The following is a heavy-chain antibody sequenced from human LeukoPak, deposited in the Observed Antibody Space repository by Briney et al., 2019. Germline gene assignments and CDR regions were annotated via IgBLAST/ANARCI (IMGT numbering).Heavy chain of an antibody. J-gene: IGHJ4*02. D-gene: IGHD5-18*01. CDR1: GYTFTSYA. CDR3: ARDYGGYSSFFDY. CDR2: INAGNGNT. Sequence: ASVRVSCKASGYTFTSYAMHWVRQAPGQRLWWMGWINAGNGNTKYSQKFQGRVTITRDTSASTAYMELSSLRSEDTAVYYCARDYGGYSSFFDYWGQGTLVTVSS. V-gene: IGHV1-3*01.